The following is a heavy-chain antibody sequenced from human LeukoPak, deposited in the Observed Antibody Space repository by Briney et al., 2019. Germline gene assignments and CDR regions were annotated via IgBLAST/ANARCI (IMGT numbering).Heavy chain of an antibody. CDR3: ARRASTIYMDV. V-gene: IGHV3-64*01. D-gene: IGHD1-14*01. Sequence: GGSLRLSCTVSRFTLRSHALHWIRQAPGKGRQYVSGISGDGGTTYYASSVKGRFTMSRESATNTLYLQMGSLRGEDTGVYYCARRASTIYMDVWGKGTTVIVSS. CDR1: RFTLRSHA. J-gene: IGHJ6*03. CDR2: ISGDGGTT.